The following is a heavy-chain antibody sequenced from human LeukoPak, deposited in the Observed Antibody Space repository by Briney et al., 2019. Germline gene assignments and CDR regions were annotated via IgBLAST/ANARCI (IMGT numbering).Heavy chain of an antibody. CDR3: AREGSMTTVTHFDY. CDR2: ISAYNGNT. V-gene: IGHV1-18*01. CDR1: GYTFTSYG. Sequence: GASVKVSCKASGYTFTSYGISWVRQAPGQGLEWMGWISAYNGNTNYAQKLQGRVTMTTDTSTSTAYVELRSLRSDDTAVYYCAREGSMTTVTHFDYWGQGTLVTVSS. J-gene: IGHJ4*02. D-gene: IGHD4-17*01.